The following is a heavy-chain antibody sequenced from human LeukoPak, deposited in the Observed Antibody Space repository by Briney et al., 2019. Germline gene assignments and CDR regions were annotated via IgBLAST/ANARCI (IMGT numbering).Heavy chain of an antibody. CDR3: ARLEYCSSTSCYDTVWDYFDY. CDR1: GYSFTSYW. CDR2: IYPGDSDT. Sequence: GESLKVSCKGSGYSFTSYWIGWVRQMPGKGLEWMGIIYPGDSDTRYSPSFQGQVTISADKSISTAYLQWSSLKASDTAMYYCARLEYCSSTSCYDTVWDYFDYWGQGTLVTVSS. J-gene: IGHJ4*02. V-gene: IGHV5-51*01. D-gene: IGHD2-2*01.